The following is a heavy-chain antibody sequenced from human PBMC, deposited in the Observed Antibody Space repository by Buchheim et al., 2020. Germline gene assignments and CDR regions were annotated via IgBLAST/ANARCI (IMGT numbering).Heavy chain of an antibody. J-gene: IGHJ6*02. CDR3: AKDFVVDTAMVDYYGMDV. Sequence: QVQLVESGGGVVQPGRSLRLSCAASGFTFSSYGMHWVRQTPGKGLEGVAVISYDGSNKYYADSVKGRFTIPRDNSKNTLYLQMNSLRAEDTAVYYCAKDFVVDTAMVDYYGMDVWGQGTT. D-gene: IGHD5-18*01. CDR2: ISYDGSNK. CDR1: GFTFSSYG. V-gene: IGHV3-30*18.